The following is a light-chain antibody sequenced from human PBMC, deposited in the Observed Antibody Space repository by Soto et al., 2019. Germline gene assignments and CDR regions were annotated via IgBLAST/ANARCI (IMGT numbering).Light chain of an antibody. CDR1: QSVSSS. J-gene: IGKJ5*01. CDR2: GAS. V-gene: IGKV3-15*01. Sequence: EIVMTQSPATLSVSPGETATLSCRASQSVSSSLAWYQQQPGQAPRLVIYGASTRATGIPARFSGSGSGIDFTLTISRLEPEDFAVYYCQQYGSFPITFGQGTRLEIK. CDR3: QQYGSFPIT.